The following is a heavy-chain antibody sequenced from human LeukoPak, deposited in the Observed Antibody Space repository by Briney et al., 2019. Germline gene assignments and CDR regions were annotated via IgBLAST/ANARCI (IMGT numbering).Heavy chain of an antibody. J-gene: IGHJ4*02. CDR1: GGSISSGGYY. D-gene: IGHD2-2*01. CDR3: ARGYSDIVVVPAAL. CDR2: IYHSGST. Sequence: SETLSLTCTVSGGSISSGGYYWTWIRQPPGKGLEWIGYIYHSGSTYYNPSLKSRVTISVDRSTNQFSLKLSSVTAADTAVYYCARGYSDIVVVPAALWGQGTLVTVSS. V-gene: IGHV4-30-2*01.